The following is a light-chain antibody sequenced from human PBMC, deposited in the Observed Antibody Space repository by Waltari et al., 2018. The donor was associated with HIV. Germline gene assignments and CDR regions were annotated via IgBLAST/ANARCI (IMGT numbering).Light chain of an antibody. CDR1: ALSNQY. Sequence: SYELTQPPSVSVSPGQTARITCSGDALSNQYTFWYQQKPGQAPVLVIYRDTERPSGIPWRFSGSSSGTTVTLTISGVQAEDEADYYCQTWDTGIRVFGFGTKVTVL. CDR3: QTWDTGIRV. J-gene: IGLJ1*01. CDR2: RDT. V-gene: IGLV3-25*03.